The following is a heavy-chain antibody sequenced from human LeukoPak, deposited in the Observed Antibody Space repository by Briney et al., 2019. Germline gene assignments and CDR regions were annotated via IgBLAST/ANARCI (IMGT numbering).Heavy chain of an antibody. CDR2: ISAYNGNT. Sequence: ASVKVSCKASGYTFTSYGISWVRQAPGQGLEWMGWISAYNGNTNYAQKLQGRVTMTTDTSTSTAYMELSSLRSEDTAVYYCARVSLGDYYYGMDVWGQGTTVTVSS. CDR3: ARVSLGDYYYGMDV. CDR1: GYTFTSYG. V-gene: IGHV1-18*01. J-gene: IGHJ6*02.